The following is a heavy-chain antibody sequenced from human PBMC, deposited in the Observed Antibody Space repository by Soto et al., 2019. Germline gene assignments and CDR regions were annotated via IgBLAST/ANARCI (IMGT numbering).Heavy chain of an antibody. CDR3: ARSLAYCTGGTCYKGYGMDV. J-gene: IGHJ6*02. Sequence: EVQLVQSGAEVKKPGESLRISCKGSGFTFTRHWISWVRQMPGGGLEWMGKIDPSDSYTNYSPSFQGHVTISADKSINTADLQWSGLQASDTAMYYCARSLAYCTGGTCYKGYGMDVWGQGTTVIVSS. V-gene: IGHV5-10-1*03. D-gene: IGHD2-8*02. CDR1: GFTFTRHW. CDR2: IDPSDSYT.